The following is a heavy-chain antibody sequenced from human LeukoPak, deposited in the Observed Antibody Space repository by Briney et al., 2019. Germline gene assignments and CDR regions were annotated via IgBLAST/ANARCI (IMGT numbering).Heavy chain of an antibody. J-gene: IGHJ4*02. CDR1: GGSISSYY. D-gene: IGHD3-10*01. CDR2: INHSGST. CDR3: ARDGRFGGFDY. Sequence: PSETLSLTCTVSGGSISSYYWSWIRQPPGKGLEWIGEINHSGSTNYNPSLKSRVTISVDTSKNQFSLKLSSVTAADTAVYYCARDGRFGGFDYWGQGTLVTVSS. V-gene: IGHV4-59*01.